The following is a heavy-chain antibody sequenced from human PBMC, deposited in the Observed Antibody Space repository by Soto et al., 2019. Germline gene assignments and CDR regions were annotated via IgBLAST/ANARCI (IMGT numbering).Heavy chain of an antibody. CDR1: GGSISSSSYY. D-gene: IGHD4-17*01. Sequence: PSETLSLTCTVSGGSISSSSYYWGWIRQPPGKGLEWIGSIYYSGSTYYNPSLKSRVTISVDTSKNQFSLKLSSVTAADTAVYYCARRKEVDYGDYGEKMLFDYWGQGTLVTVSS. CDR2: IYYSGST. CDR3: ARRKEVDYGDYGEKMLFDY. V-gene: IGHV4-39*01. J-gene: IGHJ4*02.